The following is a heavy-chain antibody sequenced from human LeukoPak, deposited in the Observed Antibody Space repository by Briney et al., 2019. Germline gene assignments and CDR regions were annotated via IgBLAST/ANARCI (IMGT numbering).Heavy chain of an antibody. J-gene: IGHJ4*02. CDR3: AKGSDYYGSAFLDY. D-gene: IGHD3-10*01. CDR2: ISWNSGSI. CDR1: GFTFSSYA. Sequence: GGSLRLSCAASGFTFSSYAMHWVRQAPGKGLEWVSGISWNSGSIGYADSVKGRFTISRDDAKNSLYLQMNSLRAEDTALYYCAKGSDYYGSAFLDYWGQGTLVTVSS. V-gene: IGHV3-9*01.